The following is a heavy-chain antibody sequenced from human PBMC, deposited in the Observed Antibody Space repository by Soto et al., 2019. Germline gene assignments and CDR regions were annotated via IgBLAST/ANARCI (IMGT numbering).Heavy chain of an antibody. CDR3: AKDRRAGGNYGFYSDF. CDR1: GFTLSSYG. CDR2: SSATGAGT. Sequence: EVQLLESGGGLVQPGGSLRLSCAASGFTLSSYGMTWVRQAPGKGLEWVSFSSATGAGTYYADSVKGRFTISRDNSKNPLYLQMTSLRADDTAVYYCAKDRRAGGNYGFYSDFWGQGALVIVSS. D-gene: IGHD1-7*01. V-gene: IGHV3-23*01. J-gene: IGHJ4*02.